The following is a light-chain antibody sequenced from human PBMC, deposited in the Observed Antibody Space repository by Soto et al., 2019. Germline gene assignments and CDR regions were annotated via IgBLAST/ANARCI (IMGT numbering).Light chain of an antibody. V-gene: IGKV1-5*03. CDR3: QQYNNWPWT. CDR2: SAS. J-gene: IGKJ1*01. CDR1: QSVSSC. Sequence: DIQMTQSPSILSPSVGDRVTITCRASQSVSSCLAWYQQKPGKAPKLLVYSASTRETGIPSRFSGSGSETEFTLTISSLLSEDFAAYYCQQYNNWPWTFGQGTKVDIK.